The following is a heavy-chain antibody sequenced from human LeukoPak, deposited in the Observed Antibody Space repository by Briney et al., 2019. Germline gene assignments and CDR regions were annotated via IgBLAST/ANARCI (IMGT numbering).Heavy chain of an antibody. J-gene: IGHJ4*02. CDR2: FDPEDGET. Sequence: ASVKVSCKVSGYTLTELSMHWGRQAPGEGLEWMGGFDPEDGETIYAQKFQGRVTMTEDTSTDTAYMELSSLRSEDTAVYYCATVRPAAAAPRSLDYWGQGTLVTVSS. CDR3: ATVRPAAAAPRSLDY. D-gene: IGHD6-13*01. V-gene: IGHV1-24*01. CDR1: GYTLTELS.